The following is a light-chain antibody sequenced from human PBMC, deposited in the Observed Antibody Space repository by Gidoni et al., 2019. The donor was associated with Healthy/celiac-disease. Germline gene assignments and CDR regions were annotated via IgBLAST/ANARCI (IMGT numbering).Light chain of an antibody. V-gene: IGKV1-39*01. J-gene: IGKJ2*01. CDR3: QQSYSTPYT. CDR1: QSISSY. Sequence: IHMTQSPSSLSASVGDRVTIPCRASQSISSYLNWYQQKPGKAPKLLIYAASSLQSGVPSRFSGSGSGTDFTLTISSLQPEDFATYYCQQSYSTPYTFXQXTKLEIK. CDR2: AAS.